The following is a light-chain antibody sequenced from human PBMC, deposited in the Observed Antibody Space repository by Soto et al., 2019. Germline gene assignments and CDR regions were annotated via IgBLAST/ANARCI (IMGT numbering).Light chain of an antibody. CDR3: SSYTGSTTYV. Sequence: QSALTQPASVSGSPGQSSTISCTGTSSDVGGYNYVSWYQQHPGKAPKLMIYEVSNRPSGVSNRFSGSKSGNTASLTISGLQTEDEADYYCSSYTGSTTYVFGTGTKVTVL. CDR2: EVS. CDR1: SSDVGGYNY. J-gene: IGLJ1*01. V-gene: IGLV2-14*01.